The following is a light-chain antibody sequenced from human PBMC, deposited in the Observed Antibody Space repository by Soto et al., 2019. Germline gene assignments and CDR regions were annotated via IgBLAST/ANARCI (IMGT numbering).Light chain of an antibody. CDR1: QNILYTSNNNNY. Sequence: DIVMTQSPDSLAVSLGERATINCKSSQNILYTSNNNNYLAWYQQKPGQPPKLLIYWASTRESGVPDRFSGSGSGTDFSLTISSLQAEDAAVYYCQQYHTTPLTFGGGTKVEIK. CDR2: WAS. J-gene: IGKJ4*01. CDR3: QQYHTTPLT. V-gene: IGKV4-1*01.